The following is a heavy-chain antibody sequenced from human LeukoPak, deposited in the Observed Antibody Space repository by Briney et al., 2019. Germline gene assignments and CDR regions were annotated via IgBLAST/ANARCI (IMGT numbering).Heavy chain of an antibody. V-gene: IGHV3-21*01. CDR2: ISSSSSYI. Sequence: GGSLRLSCAASGSIFANFGMGWVRQAPGKGLEWVSSISSSSSYIYYADSVKGRFTISRDNAKNSLYLQMNSLRAEDTAVYYCARDNDYDSSGYPKFDYWGQGTLVTVSS. CDR1: GSIFANFG. J-gene: IGHJ4*02. D-gene: IGHD3-22*01. CDR3: ARDNDYDSSGYPKFDY.